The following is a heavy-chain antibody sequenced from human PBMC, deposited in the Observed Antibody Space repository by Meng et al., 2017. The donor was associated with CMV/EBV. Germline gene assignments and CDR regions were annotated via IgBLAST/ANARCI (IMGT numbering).Heavy chain of an antibody. CDR1: GYTFTSYD. D-gene: IGHD3/OR15-3a*01. J-gene: IGHJ5*02. CDR3: ARGTVGDWWFDP. CDR2: MNPNSGNT. Sequence: ASVKVSCKASGYTFTSYDINWVRQATGQGLEWMGWMNPNSGNTGYAQKFQGRVTITRNTSISTAYMELSSLRSEDTAVYYCARGTVGDWWFDPWGQGTLVTVSS. V-gene: IGHV1-8*03.